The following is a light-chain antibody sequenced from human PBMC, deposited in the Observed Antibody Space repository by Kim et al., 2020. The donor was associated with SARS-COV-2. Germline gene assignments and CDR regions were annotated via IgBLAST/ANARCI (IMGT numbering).Light chain of an antibody. Sequence: DFQMTQSPSSLSASVGDRVTIACRASQGIRNSLAWYQQRPGKVPKLLIYAASILQSGVPSRFSGSGSGTDFTLTISNLQPEDFATYYCQKYNDAQLTFGGGTKVDIK. CDR2: AAS. V-gene: IGKV1-27*01. J-gene: IGKJ4*01. CDR1: QGIRNS. CDR3: QKYNDAQLT.